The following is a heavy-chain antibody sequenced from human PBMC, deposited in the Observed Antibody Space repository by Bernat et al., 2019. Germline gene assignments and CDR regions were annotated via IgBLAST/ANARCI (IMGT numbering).Heavy chain of an antibody. CDR3: ARARSSSSHWDAFDI. D-gene: IGHD6-13*01. CDR2: INPNSGGT. V-gene: IGHV1-2*04. CDR1: GYTFTGYY. Sequence: QVQLVQSGAEVKKPGASVKVSCKASGYTFTGYYMHWVRQAPGQGLEWMGWINPNSGGTNYAQKFQGWVTMTRDTSISTAYMELSRLRSDDTAMYYCARARSSSSHWDAFDIWGQGTMVTVSS. J-gene: IGHJ3*02.